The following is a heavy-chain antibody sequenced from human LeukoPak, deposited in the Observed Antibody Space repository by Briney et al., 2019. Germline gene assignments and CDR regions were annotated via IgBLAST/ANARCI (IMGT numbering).Heavy chain of an antibody. D-gene: IGHD6-13*01. V-gene: IGHV4-39*01. CDR1: GGSINSSSSY. CDR2: IYYSGST. J-gene: IGHJ4*02. Sequence: SETLSLTCTVSGGSINSSSSYWGWIRQPPGKGLEWIGSIYYSGSTYYNPSLKSRVTISVDTSKNQFSLKLSSVTAADTAVYYCARLTYSSRNYWGQGTLVTVSS. CDR3: ARLTYSSRNY.